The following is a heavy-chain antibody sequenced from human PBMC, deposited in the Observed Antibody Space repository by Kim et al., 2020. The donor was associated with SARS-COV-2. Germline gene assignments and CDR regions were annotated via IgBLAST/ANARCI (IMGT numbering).Heavy chain of an antibody. Sequence: SVKVSCKASGGTFSSYTISWVRQAPGQGLEWMGRIIPILGIANYAQKFQGRVTITADKSTSTAYMELSSLRSEDTAVYYCARDISSSGPTHPGAYYFDYWGQGTLVTVSS. V-gene: IGHV1-69*04. J-gene: IGHJ4*02. CDR1: GGTFSSYT. D-gene: IGHD3-22*01. CDR3: ARDISSSGPTHPGAYYFDY. CDR2: IIPILGIA.